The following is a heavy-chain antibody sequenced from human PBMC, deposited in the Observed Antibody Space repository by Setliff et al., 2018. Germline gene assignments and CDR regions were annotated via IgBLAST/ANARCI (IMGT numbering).Heavy chain of an antibody. CDR2: ISRGATTT. J-gene: IGHJ4*02. CDR1: GFMFRGYL. Sequence: LSLSCAASGFMFRGYLMAWIRQTPGKGLEWVAYISRGATTTYYTDSVKGRFTISRDDGKNPLYLQMNSLRAEDTAVYYCSTKGVPGTGGQGTRVTVSS. V-gene: IGHV3-11*01. D-gene: IGHD1-1*01. CDR3: STKGVPGT.